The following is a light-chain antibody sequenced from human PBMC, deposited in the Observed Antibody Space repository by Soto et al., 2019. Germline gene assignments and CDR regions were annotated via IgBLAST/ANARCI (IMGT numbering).Light chain of an antibody. CDR1: SSDVGSHNL. Sequence: QSALTQPASVSGSPGQSITISCTGTSSDVGSHNLVSWYQQHPGQAPKLMIYEVSKRPLGVSARFSASKSGNTASLTISGLQAEDEADYYYRSYGGSRAVFGGGTQLTVL. CDR2: EVS. J-gene: IGLJ7*01. CDR3: RSYGGSRAV. V-gene: IGLV2-23*02.